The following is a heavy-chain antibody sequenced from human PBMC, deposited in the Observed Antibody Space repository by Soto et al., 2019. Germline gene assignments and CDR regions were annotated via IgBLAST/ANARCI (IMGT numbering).Heavy chain of an antibody. CDR3: ARDGAFMVRGVIAFEITGPYWFDP. Sequence: ASVKVSCKASGYTFTSYYMHWVRQAPGQGLEWMGIINPSGGSTSYAQKFQDRVTMTRDTSTSTVYMELSSLRSEDTAVYYCARDGAFMVRGVIAFEITGPYWFDPWGQGTLVTVSS. CDR1: GYTFTSYY. V-gene: IGHV1-46*03. J-gene: IGHJ5*02. D-gene: IGHD3-10*01. CDR2: INPSGGST.